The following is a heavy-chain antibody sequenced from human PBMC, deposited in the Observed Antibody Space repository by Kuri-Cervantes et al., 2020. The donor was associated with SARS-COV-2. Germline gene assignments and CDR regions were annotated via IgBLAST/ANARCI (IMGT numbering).Heavy chain of an antibody. Sequence: SETLSPTCNASGASISSYSWSWIRQPAGKGLEWIGRIYTGGTTNYNPSLRSRVTMSADTSRNQLSLKVNSVTAADTAVYYFARAMGGSWSQTPHFDTRGQGNLVTVSS. J-gene: IGHJ4*02. CDR3: ARAMGGSWSQTPHFDT. CDR2: IYTGGTT. D-gene: IGHD6-13*01. CDR1: GASISSYS. V-gene: IGHV4-4*07.